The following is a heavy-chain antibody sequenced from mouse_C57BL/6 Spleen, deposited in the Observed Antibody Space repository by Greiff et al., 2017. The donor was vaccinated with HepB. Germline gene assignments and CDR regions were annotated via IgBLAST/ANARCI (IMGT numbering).Heavy chain of an antibody. CDR1: GYSITSDY. V-gene: IGHV3-8*01. D-gene: IGHD1-1*01. Sequence: EVKLVESGPGLAKPSQTLSLTCSVTGYSITSDYWNWIRKFPGNKLEYMGYISYSGSTYYNPSLKSRISITRDTSKNQDYLQLNSVTTEDTATYYCARSYYGSSYWYFDVWGTGTTVTVSS. CDR2: ISYSGST. J-gene: IGHJ1*03. CDR3: ARSYYGSSYWYFDV.